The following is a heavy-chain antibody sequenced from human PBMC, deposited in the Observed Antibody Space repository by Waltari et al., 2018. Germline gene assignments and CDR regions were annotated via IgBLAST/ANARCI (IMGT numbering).Heavy chain of an antibody. CDR1: GYTFTHYY. CDR3: ARETLPGNKIIDY. Sequence: QVQLVQSGPEVKQPGASVRVSCKTSGYTFTHYYLHWVRQAPGQGLEWMAWINSNTGDSQSAQTFQGRVTVTKDTSLTTVYLELSGLRSDDTALYYCARETLPGNKIIDYWGQGTLVTVS. J-gene: IGHJ4*02. D-gene: IGHD1-1*01. CDR2: INSNTGDS. V-gene: IGHV1-2*02.